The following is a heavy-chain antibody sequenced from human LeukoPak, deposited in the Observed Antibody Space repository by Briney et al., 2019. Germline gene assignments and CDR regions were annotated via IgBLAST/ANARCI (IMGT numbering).Heavy chain of an antibody. D-gene: IGHD6-13*01. CDR3: ARLAAAGTPFVMDV. CDR2: IYSGDSHT. V-gene: IGHV5-51*01. J-gene: IGHJ6*02. Sequence: GESLKISCKGSGYSFTYWIGWVRQMPGKGLEWMGIIYSGDSHTKYSPSFQGRVTISADKSISTAYLQWSSLKASDTAMYYCARLAAAGTPFVMDVWGQGTTVTVSS. CDR1: GYSFTYW.